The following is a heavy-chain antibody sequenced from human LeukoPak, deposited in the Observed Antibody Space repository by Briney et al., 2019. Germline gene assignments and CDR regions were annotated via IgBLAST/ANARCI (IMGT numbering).Heavy chain of an antibody. Sequence: ASVKVSCKVSGYTLTELSMHWVRQAPGKGLEWMGGFDPEDGETIYAQKFQGRVTMTEDTSTDTAYMELSSLRSEDTAGYYSATASTWELRLNYWGQGTLVTVSS. CDR2: FDPEDGET. V-gene: IGHV1-24*01. CDR3: ATASTWELRLNY. J-gene: IGHJ4*02. CDR1: GYTLTELS. D-gene: IGHD1-26*01.